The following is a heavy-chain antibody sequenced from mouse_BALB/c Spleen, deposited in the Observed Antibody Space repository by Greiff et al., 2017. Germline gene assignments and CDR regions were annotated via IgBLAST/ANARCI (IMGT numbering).Heavy chain of an antibody. CDR2: IHPGSGST. Sequence: LQQPGSELVRPGASVKLSCKASGYTFTSYWMHWVKQKPGQGLEWIGNIHPGSGSTNYDEKFKSKATLTVDTSSSTAYMQLSSLTSEDSAVYYCTRLITPVVEADYWGQGTSVTVSS. D-gene: IGHD1-1*01. CDR3: TRLITPVVEADY. J-gene: IGHJ4*01. CDR1: GYTFTSYW. V-gene: IGHV1S22*01.